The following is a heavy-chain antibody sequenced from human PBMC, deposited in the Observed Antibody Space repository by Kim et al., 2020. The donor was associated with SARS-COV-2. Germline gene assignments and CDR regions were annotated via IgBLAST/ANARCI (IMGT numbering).Heavy chain of an antibody. J-gene: IGHJ4*02. CDR2: IYSGGST. Sequence: GGSLRLSCAASGFTVSSNYMSWVRQAPGKGLEWVSVIYSGGSTYYADSVKGRFTISRDNSKNTLYLQMNSLRAEDTAVYYCARGFGLLWFGEVLDDYWGQGTLVTVSS. CDR1: GFTVSSNY. D-gene: IGHD3-10*01. V-gene: IGHV3-66*01. CDR3: ARGFGLLWFGEVLDDY.